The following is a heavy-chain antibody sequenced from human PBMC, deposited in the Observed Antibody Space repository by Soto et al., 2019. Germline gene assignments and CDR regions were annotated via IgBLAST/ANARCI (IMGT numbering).Heavy chain of an antibody. CDR2: IYYSGST. CDR1: GGSISSYY. D-gene: IGHD1-26*01. V-gene: IGHV4-59*01. J-gene: IGHJ5*02. Sequence: SETLSLTCTVSGGSISSYYWSWLLQPPGKGLEWIGCIYYSGSTNYNPSLKSRVTISMDTSKNQSSLTLTSMTAPDTAVYYWSRDMHAGSTHYFVPWGPGTLVTVSS. CDR3: SRDMHAGSTHYFVP.